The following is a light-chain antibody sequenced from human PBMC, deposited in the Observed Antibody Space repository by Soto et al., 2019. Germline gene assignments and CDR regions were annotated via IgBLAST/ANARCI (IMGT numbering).Light chain of an antibody. CDR3: QQRSDWPPLT. J-gene: IGKJ4*01. Sequence: EIVLTQSPATLSLSPGERATLSCRASQSFGTHLTWYQHKRGQAPRLLISDASKRATGIPARFSGSGAGTDFTLPISSLEPEDFAVYYCQQRSDWPPLTLGGGTKVEIK. V-gene: IGKV3-11*01. CDR2: DAS. CDR1: QSFGTH.